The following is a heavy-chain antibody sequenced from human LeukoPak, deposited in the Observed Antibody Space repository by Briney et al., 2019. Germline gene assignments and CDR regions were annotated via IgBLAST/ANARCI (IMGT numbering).Heavy chain of an antibody. CDR1: GGSISSYY. CDR2: IYYSGST. D-gene: IGHD3-10*01. CDR3: ARDRRTVRGEWYFDF. V-gene: IGHV4-59*01. J-gene: IGHJ4*02. Sequence: SETLSLTCTVSGGSISSYYWSWIRQPPGKGLEWIGYIYYSGSTNYNPSLKSRVTISVDTSKNQFSLKLSSVTAADTAVYYCARDRRTVRGEWYFDFWGQGHLVTVSS.